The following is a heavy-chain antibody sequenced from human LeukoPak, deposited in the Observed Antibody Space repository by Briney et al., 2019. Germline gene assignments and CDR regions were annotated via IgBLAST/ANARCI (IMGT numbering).Heavy chain of an antibody. V-gene: IGHV3-21*01. CDR1: GFTFSSYW. CDR3: ARPTTLYYYDSSGYYDY. J-gene: IGHJ4*01. D-gene: IGHD3-22*01. Sequence: GGSLRLSCAASGFTFSSYWMHWVRQAPGKGLEWVSVISGSGGSTYYADSVKGRFTISRDNAKNSLYLQMNSLRAKDTAVYYCARPTTLYYYDSSGYYDYWGLGTLVTVSS. CDR2: ISGSGGST.